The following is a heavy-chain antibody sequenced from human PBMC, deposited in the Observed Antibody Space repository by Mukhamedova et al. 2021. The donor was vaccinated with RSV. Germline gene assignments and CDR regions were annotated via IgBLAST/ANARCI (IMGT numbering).Heavy chain of an antibody. Sequence: VKGRFTMSRDNSKNTVFLQMNSLKTEDTAVYYCARAHPQTGYFDYSGQGTLVTVSS. CDR3: ARAHPQTGYFDY. D-gene: IGHD6-13*01. J-gene: IGHJ4*02. V-gene: IGHV3-30*01.